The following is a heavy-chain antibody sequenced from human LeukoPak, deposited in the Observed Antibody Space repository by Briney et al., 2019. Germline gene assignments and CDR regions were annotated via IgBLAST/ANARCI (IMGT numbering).Heavy chain of an antibody. CDR2: INQAGSEK. J-gene: IGHJ3*02. CDR3: ARGVNWLPGAFDI. V-gene: IGHV3-7*01. CDR1: GYSISSGYY. D-gene: IGHD3-9*01. Sequence: ETLSLTCTVSGYSISSGYYWGWIRQPPGKGLEWVASINQAGSEKYYVDSGKGRFTISRDNAEKSLYLQMNTLRAEDTAVYYCARGVNWLPGAFDIWGQGTMVTVSS.